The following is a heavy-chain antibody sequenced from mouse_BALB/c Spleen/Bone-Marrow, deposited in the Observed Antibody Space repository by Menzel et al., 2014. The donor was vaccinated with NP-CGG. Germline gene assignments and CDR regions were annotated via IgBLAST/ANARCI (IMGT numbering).Heavy chain of an antibody. CDR1: GYTFTSYY. Sequence: QVQLQQSGAELVKPGASVKLSCQASGYTFTSYYMYWVKRRPGQGLEWIGEINPSNGGTNFNEKFKSKATLTVDKSSSTAYMQLSSLTSEDSAVYYCTRGRRDAMDYWGQGTSVTVSS. V-gene: IGHV1S81*02. CDR3: TRGRRDAMDY. CDR2: INPSNGGT. J-gene: IGHJ4*01.